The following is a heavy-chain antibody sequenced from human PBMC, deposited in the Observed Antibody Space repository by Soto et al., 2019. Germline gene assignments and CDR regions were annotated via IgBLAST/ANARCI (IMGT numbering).Heavy chain of an antibody. CDR1: GGTFSSYA. D-gene: IGHD6-19*01. V-gene: IGHV1-69*01. Sequence: QVQPVQSGAEVKKPGSSVKVSCKASGGTFSSYAISWVRQAPGQGLEWMGGIIPIFGTANYAQKFQGRFTLTADESTSTAYMELRSLRSEDTGVYYCAGSLQQWLVLVRALDIWGQGTMVLVSS. J-gene: IGHJ3*02. CDR3: AGSLQQWLVLVRALDI. CDR2: IIPIFGTA.